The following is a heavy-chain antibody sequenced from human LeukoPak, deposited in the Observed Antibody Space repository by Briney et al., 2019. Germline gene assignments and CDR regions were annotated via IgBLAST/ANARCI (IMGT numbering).Heavy chain of an antibody. V-gene: IGHV1-8*01. CDR3: ARGPKWSGSYYYFDY. CDR2: MNPNSGNT. CDR1: GYTFTSYD. D-gene: IGHD1-26*01. Sequence: ASAKVPCKTSGYTFTSYDINWVRQATGQGLEWMGWMNPNSGNTGYAQKFQGRVTITRNTSITTAYMELSSLRSEDTAVYYCARGPKWSGSYYYFDYWGQGTLVTVSS. J-gene: IGHJ4*02.